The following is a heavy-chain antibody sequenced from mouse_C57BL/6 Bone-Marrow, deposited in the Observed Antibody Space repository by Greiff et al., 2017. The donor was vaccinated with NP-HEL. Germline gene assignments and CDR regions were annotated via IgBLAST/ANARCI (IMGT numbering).Heavy chain of an antibody. J-gene: IGHJ1*03. CDR3: ARSYYSNYEYFDV. Sequence: QVQLQQPGAELVKPGASVKLSCKASGYTFTSYWMQWVKQRPGQGLEWIGEIDPSDSYTNYNQKFKGKATLTVDTSSSTAYMQLSSLTSEDSAVYYCARSYYSNYEYFDVWGTGTTVTVSS. V-gene: IGHV1-50*01. D-gene: IGHD2-5*01. CDR2: IDPSDSYT. CDR1: GYTFTSYW.